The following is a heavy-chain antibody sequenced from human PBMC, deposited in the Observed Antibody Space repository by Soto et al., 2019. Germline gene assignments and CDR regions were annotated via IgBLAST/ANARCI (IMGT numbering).Heavy chain of an antibody. CDR1: GGSFSGYY. Sequence: LSLTCAVYGGSFSGYYWSWIRQPPGKGLEWIGEINHSGSTNYNPSLKSRVTISVDTSKNQFSLKLSSVTAADTAVYYCASRRLISGYEGEFYYWGKGTPGTVSS. CDR3: ASRRLISGYEGEFYY. CDR2: INHSGST. J-gene: IGHJ4*02. D-gene: IGHD5-12*01. V-gene: IGHV4-34*01.